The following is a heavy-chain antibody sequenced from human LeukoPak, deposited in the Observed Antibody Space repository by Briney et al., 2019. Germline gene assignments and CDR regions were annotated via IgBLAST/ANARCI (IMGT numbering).Heavy chain of an antibody. CDR1: GFTFSDYD. V-gene: IGHV3-11*01. J-gene: IGHJ4*02. CDR2: INNIATTI. CDR3: ARVPHYYDSSAYRHSGNYFNC. D-gene: IGHD3-22*01. Sequence: GGSLRLSCAASGFTFSDYDMTWIRQAPGKGLEWVSFINNIATTIYYADSVKGRFTISRDNAENSLYLQMNSLRVEDTAVYYCARVPHYYDSSAYRHSGNYFNCWGQGTLVTVSS.